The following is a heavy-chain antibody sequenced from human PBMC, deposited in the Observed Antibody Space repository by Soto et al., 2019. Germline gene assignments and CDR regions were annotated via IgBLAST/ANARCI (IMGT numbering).Heavy chain of an antibody. CDR3: ARGIQYRYGMDV. J-gene: IGHJ6*02. CDR1: GFTFTSYW. V-gene: IGHV3-74*01. D-gene: IGHD4-4*01. CDR2: INGDGSNT. Sequence: GGSLRLSCAATGFTFTSYWMHWVHQAPGKGLVWVSRINGDGSNTFYADSVKGRLTISRDNAKNTVYLQMNSLRAEDTAVYYCARGIQYRYGMDVWGQGTTVTVSS.